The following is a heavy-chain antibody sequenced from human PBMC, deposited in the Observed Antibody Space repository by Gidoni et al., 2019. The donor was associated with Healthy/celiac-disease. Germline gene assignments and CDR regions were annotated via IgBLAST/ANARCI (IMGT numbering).Heavy chain of an antibody. D-gene: IGHD5-18*01. J-gene: IGHJ6*02. CDR3: ARGDTAMGLEVYYYYGMDV. CDR1: GFTFRSYS. V-gene: IGHV3-21*01. CDR2: ISSSSSYI. Sequence: EVQLVESGGGLVKPGGSLRLSCAASGFTFRSYSMNWVRQAPGKGLEWVSSISSSSSYIYYADSVKGRFTISRDNAKNSLYLQMNSLRAEDTAVYYCARGDTAMGLEVYYYYGMDVWGQGTTVTVSS.